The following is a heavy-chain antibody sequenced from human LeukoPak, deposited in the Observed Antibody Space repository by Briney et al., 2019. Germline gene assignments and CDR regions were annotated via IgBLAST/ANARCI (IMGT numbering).Heavy chain of an antibody. D-gene: IGHD2-15*01. CDR2: ISAYNGNT. J-gene: IGHJ4*02. Sequence: ASVKVSCKASGYTFTSYGISWVRQAPGQGLEWTGWISAYNGNTNYAQKLQGRVTMTTDTSTSTAYMELRSLRSDDTAVYYCARTSDLGYCSGGSCYSGDYWGQGTVVTVSS. V-gene: IGHV1-18*01. CDR3: ARTSDLGYCSGGSCYSGDY. CDR1: GYTFTSYG.